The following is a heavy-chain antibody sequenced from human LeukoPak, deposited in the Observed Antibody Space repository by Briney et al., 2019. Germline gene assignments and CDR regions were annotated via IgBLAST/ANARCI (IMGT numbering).Heavy chain of an antibody. CDR2: ISSRSSYI. Sequence: GGSLRLPCAASGFTFSNYSMNWARQAPGKGLEWVSSISSRSSYIYYADSVKGRFTISRDNAKNSLYLQMNSLRAEDTAVYYCARGGYGYNFFDYWGQGTLVTVSS. J-gene: IGHJ4*02. CDR1: GFTFSNYS. V-gene: IGHV3-21*01. CDR3: ARGGYGYNFFDY. D-gene: IGHD5-24*01.